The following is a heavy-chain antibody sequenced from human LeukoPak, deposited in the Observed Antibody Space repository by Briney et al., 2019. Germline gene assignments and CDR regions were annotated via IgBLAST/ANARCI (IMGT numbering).Heavy chain of an antibody. V-gene: IGHV3-66*01. Sequence: SGGSLRLSCAASGFTFSDYYMSWIRQAPGKGLEWVSVIYSGGSTYYADSVKGRFTISRDNAKNTLYLQMSSLRSDDTAVYYCARAVMGTLDYWGQGTRVTVSS. CDR3: ARAVMGTLDY. CDR1: GFTFSDYY. J-gene: IGHJ4*02. D-gene: IGHD2-8*01. CDR2: IYSGGST.